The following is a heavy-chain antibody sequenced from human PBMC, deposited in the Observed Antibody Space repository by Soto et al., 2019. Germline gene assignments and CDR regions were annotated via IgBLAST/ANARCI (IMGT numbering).Heavy chain of an antibody. D-gene: IGHD1-26*01. Sequence: PSETLSLTCTVSGASSTSYYWSWIRQTPGKEPEWIGYMYYSGLTNSKPSLKSRVTMSLDTSKNQFSLNLNSVTAADTAVYFCAKIRPRGASFDIWGPGTMVTVS. J-gene: IGHJ3*02. CDR1: GASSTSYY. CDR3: AKIRPRGASFDI. CDR2: MYYSGLT. V-gene: IGHV4-59*03.